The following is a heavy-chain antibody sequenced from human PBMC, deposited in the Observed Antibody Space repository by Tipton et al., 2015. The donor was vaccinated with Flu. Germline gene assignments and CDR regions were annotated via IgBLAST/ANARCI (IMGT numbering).Heavy chain of an antibody. CDR1: GGSISSYY. V-gene: IGHV4-4*07. CDR3: ARYNRVGGLDY. J-gene: IGHJ4*02. D-gene: IGHD1-14*01. CDR2: IYASGSA. Sequence: GLVKPSETLSLMCTVSGGSISSYYWTWIRQPAGKGLEWIGRIYASGSANYNPSFTSRVTMSVDTSKNQFSLKLSSVTAADMAVYYCARYNRVGGLDYWGQGTLVTVSS.